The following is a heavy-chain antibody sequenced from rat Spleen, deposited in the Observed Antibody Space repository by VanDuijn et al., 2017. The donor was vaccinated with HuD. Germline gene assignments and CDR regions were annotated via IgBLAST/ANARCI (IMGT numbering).Heavy chain of an antibody. D-gene: IGHD1-2*01. Sequence: QVQLKESGPDLVQPSQTLSLTCTVSGFSLTSYYVNWVRQPPGKGLEWMGVMWSGGSTTYDSALKSRLSISRDTSKSQLFLKMNSLQTEDTATYYCARDPYSRPFDYWGQGVMVTVSS. CDR3: ARDPYSRPFDY. V-gene: IGHV2-43*01. CDR2: MWSGGST. J-gene: IGHJ2*01. CDR1: GFSLTSYY.